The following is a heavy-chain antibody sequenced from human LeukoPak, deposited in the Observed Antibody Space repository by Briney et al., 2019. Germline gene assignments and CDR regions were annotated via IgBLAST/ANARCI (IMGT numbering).Heavy chain of an antibody. CDR3: ARIAVAGTARPREFDY. CDR2: INPNSGGT. D-gene: IGHD6-19*01. CDR1: GYTFTGYY. V-gene: IGHV1-2*04. J-gene: IGHJ4*02. Sequence: ASVKVSCKASGYTFTGYYMHWVRQAPGQGLEWMGWINPNSGGTNYAQKFQGWVTMTRDTSISTAYMELSRLRSDDTAMYYCARIAVAGTARPREFDYWGQGALVTVSS.